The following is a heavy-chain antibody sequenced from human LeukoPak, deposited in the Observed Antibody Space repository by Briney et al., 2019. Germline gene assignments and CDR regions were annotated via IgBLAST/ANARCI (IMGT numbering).Heavy chain of an antibody. CDR3: AKAGGTTGTTHHYYYYMDV. Sequence: PGGSLRLSCAASGFTFSSYGMHWVRQAPGKGLEWVAVISYDGSNKYYADSVKGRFTISRDNSKNTLYLQMNSLRAEDTAVYYCAKAGGTTGTTHHYYYYMDVWGKGTTVTVSS. CDR1: GFTFSSYG. CDR2: ISYDGSNK. D-gene: IGHD1-1*01. J-gene: IGHJ6*03. V-gene: IGHV3-30*18.